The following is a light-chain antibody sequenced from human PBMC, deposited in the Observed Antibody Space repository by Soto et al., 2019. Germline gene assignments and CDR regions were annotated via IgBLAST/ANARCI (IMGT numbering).Light chain of an antibody. V-gene: IGKV1-39*01. CDR1: QSISIN. CDR3: QQSSTTLYT. J-gene: IGKJ2*01. Sequence: DIQMTQSPSSLSASVGDRVTITCRASQSISINLSWYQQKPGKAPQLLIYAASSLQSGVPSRFSGGGSGTDFTLTISSLQPEDFAFEYCQQSSTTLYTFGQGTNLEIK. CDR2: AAS.